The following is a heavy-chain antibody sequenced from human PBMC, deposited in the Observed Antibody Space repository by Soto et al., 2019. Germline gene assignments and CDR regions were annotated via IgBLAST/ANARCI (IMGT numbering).Heavy chain of an antibody. V-gene: IGHV1-8*01. D-gene: IGHD3-3*01. Sequence: ASVKVSCKASGYTFTSYDINWVRQATGQGLEWMGWMNPNSGNTDYAQKFQGRVTMTTDTSTSTAYMELRSLRSDDTAVYYCARVEYYDFWSGSYDYWGQGTLVTVSS. CDR2: MNPNSGNT. CDR3: ARVEYYDFWSGSYDY. J-gene: IGHJ4*02. CDR1: GYTFTSYD.